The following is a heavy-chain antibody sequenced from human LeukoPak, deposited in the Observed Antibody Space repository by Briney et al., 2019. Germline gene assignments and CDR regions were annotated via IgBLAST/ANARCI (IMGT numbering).Heavy chain of an antibody. Sequence: SETLSLTCTVSGGSISSYYWSWLRQPAGKGLEWIGRIYTSGSTNYNPSLKSRVTMSVDTSKNQFSLKLSSVTAADTAVYYCARFRYLGGWTYYGMDVWGQGTTVTVSS. CDR2: IYTSGST. CDR1: GGSISSYY. D-gene: IGHD3-16*02. CDR3: ARFRYLGGWTYYGMDV. J-gene: IGHJ6*02. V-gene: IGHV4-4*07.